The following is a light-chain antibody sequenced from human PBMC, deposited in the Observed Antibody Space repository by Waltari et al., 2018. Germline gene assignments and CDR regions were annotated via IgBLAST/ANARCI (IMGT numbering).Light chain of an antibody. Sequence: DIQMTQSPSSLSESVGDRVTITCRASQSISSYLNWYQQKPGKAPKLLIYAASSLQSGVPSRFSGSGSGTDFTLTISSLQPEDFATYYCQQSYSTRLTFGQGTKVEIK. J-gene: IGKJ1*01. V-gene: IGKV1-39*01. CDR1: QSISSY. CDR3: QQSYSTRLT. CDR2: AAS.